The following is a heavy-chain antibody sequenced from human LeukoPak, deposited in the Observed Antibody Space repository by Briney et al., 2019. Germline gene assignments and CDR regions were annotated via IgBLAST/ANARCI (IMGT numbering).Heavy chain of an antibody. CDR2: ITGSGGST. D-gene: IGHD3-10*01. Sequence: QSGGSLRLSCAASGFTFSNYAMSWVRQAPGKGLEWVSAITGSGGSTYYADSVKGRFTISRDNSKNTLYLQMSSLRAEDTAVYYCVKATMVRGVIITGGYYGMDVWGKGTTVTVSS. CDR1: GFTFSNYA. J-gene: IGHJ6*04. V-gene: IGHV3-23*01. CDR3: VKATMVRGVIITGGYYGMDV.